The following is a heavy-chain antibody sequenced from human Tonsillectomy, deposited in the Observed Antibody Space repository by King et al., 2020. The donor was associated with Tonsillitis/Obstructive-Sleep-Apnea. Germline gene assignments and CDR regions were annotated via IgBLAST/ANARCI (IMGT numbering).Heavy chain of an antibody. V-gene: IGHV4-4*02. D-gene: IGHD2-2*01. J-gene: IGHJ6*03. CDR1: GASISSTYW. CDR2: IYHSGST. Sequence: VPLQESGPGLVKPSGTLSLTCAVSGASISSTYWWTWVRQPPGKGLEWIGEIYHSGSTNYNPSLKSRVTISVDTSKNQFSLKLSSVTAADTAVYYCASWDCSATSCYPKYYYYYYIDVWGKGTTVTVSS. CDR3: ASWDCSATSCYPKYYYYYYIDV.